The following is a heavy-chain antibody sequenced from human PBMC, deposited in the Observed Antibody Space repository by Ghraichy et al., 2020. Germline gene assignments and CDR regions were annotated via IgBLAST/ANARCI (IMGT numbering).Heavy chain of an antibody. J-gene: IGHJ4*02. CDR1: GYSISSGYY. D-gene: IGHD3-22*01. CDR3: ARGAYYDSSGYYELPYYFDY. CDR2: IYNSGST. V-gene: IGHV4-38-2*01. Sequence: SETLSLTCAVSGYSISSGYYWGWIRQPPGKGLEWIGSIYNSGSTYYNPSLKSRVTISVDTSKNQFSLKLSSVTAADTAVYYCARGAYYDSSGYYELPYYFDYWGQGTLVTVSS.